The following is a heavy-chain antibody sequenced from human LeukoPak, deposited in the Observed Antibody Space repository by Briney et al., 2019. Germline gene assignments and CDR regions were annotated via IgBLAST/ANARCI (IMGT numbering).Heavy chain of an antibody. Sequence: GGSLSFSGIAPGFSSSGPGMHWPRQLPGKGRVWVSRISPTGSTTSYADSVKGRFTVSRDNAKNTLYLQVNNLRAEDTAVYYCARGPNSNWSGLDFWGQGTLLTVSS. V-gene: IGHV3-74*01. D-gene: IGHD6-6*01. CDR1: GFSSSGPG. CDR2: ISPTGSTT. CDR3: ARGPNSNWSGLDF. J-gene: IGHJ4*02.